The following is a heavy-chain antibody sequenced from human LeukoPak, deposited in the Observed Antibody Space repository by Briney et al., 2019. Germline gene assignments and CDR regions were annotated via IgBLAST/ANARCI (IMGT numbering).Heavy chain of an antibody. V-gene: IGHV1-2*02. CDR2: INPNSGGT. D-gene: IGHD2-8*01. CDR1: GYTFTGYY. Sequence: ASVKVSCKASGYTFTGYYMHGVRQAPGQGLEGMGWINPNSGGTNYAQKFQGRVTMTRNTSISPAYMELSRLRSDDTAVYYCARPYCTNGVCYTFFDSWGQGTLVTVSS. J-gene: IGHJ4*02. CDR3: ARPYCTNGVCYTFFDS.